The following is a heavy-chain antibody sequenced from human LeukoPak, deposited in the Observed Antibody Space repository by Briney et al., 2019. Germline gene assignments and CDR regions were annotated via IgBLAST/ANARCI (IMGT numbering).Heavy chain of an antibody. J-gene: IGHJ4*02. CDR2: INPNSGDT. CDR3: ARDQDRIAVAEFDY. CDR1: GYTFTGYY. D-gene: IGHD6-19*01. V-gene: IGHV1-2*04. Sequence: ASVKVSCKASGYTFTGYYMHWVRQAPGQGLEWMGWINPNSGDTNYAQKFQGWVTMTTDTSTSTAYMELRSLRSDDTAVYYCARDQDRIAVAEFDYWGQGTLVTVSS.